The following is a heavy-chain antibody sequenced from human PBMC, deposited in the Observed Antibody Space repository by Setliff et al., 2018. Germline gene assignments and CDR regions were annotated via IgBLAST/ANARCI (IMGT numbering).Heavy chain of an antibody. Sequence: ASVKVSCKASGHTLTGYYMHWVRQAPGQGLEWMGWISSYNDVTNYAQSFQGRVTMTTDTSKSAAYMDLSGLRSDDTAVYYCAISTLSICSGGSCPNAFDVWGQGTMVTVSS. CDR1: GHTLTGYY. D-gene: IGHD2-15*01. CDR3: AISTLSICSGGSCPNAFDV. J-gene: IGHJ3*01. CDR2: ISSYNDVT. V-gene: IGHV1-2*02.